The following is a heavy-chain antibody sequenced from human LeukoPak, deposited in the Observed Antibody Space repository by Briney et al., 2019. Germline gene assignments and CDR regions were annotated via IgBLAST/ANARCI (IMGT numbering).Heavy chain of an antibody. V-gene: IGHV4-31*03. J-gene: IGHJ6*02. D-gene: IGHD2-2*02. CDR1: GGSISSGGYY. CDR3: ARVAIPGPKGDYGMDV. Sequence: SETLSLTCTVSGGSISSGGYYWSWIRQHPGKGLEWIGYIYYSGSTYYNPSLRSRVTISVDTSKNQFSLKLSSVTAADTAVYYCARVAIPGPKGDYGMDVWGQGTTVTVSS. CDR2: IYYSGST.